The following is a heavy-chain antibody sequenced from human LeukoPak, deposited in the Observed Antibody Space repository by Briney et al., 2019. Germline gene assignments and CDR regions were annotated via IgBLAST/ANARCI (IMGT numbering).Heavy chain of an antibody. CDR1: GFTFSSYA. V-gene: IGHV3-23*01. CDR2: ISGSGGST. D-gene: IGHD1-26*01. Sequence: GGSLRLSCAASGFTFSSYAMSWVRQAPGKGLEWASAISGSGGSTYYADSVKGRFTISRDNSKNTLYLQMNSLRAEDTAVYYCAKGLSAYLYNWFDPWAREPWSPSPQ. J-gene: IGHJ5*02. CDR3: AKGLSAYLYNWFDP.